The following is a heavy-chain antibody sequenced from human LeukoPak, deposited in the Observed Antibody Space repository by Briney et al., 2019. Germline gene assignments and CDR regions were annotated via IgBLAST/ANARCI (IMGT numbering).Heavy chain of an antibody. CDR2: IYPGDSDT. V-gene: IGHV5-51*01. D-gene: IGHD3-10*01. J-gene: IGHJ4*02. CDR1: GYSFTNYW. CDR3: AASTYGSGSYVGFDS. Sequence: GESLKISCKGSGYSFTNYWIGWVRQMPGQGLEWMGIIYPGDSDTRYSPSFQGQVTISADKSVSTTYLQWSSLKASDTAMYYCAASTYGSGSYVGFDSWGQGTLVSVSS.